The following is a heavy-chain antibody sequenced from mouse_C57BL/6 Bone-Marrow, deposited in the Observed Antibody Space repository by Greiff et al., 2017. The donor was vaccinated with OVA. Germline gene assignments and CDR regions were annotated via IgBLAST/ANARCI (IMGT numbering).Heavy chain of an antibody. CDR3: AREAYYSNFYAMDY. D-gene: IGHD2-5*01. CDR2: IDPSDSYT. V-gene: IGHV1-69*01. J-gene: IGHJ4*01. Sequence: QVQLQQSGAELVMPGASVKLSCKASGYTFTSYWMHWVKQRPGQGLEWIGEIDPSDSYTNYNQKFKGKSTLTVDKSSSTAYMQLSSLTSEDSAVYYCAREAYYSNFYAMDYWGQGTSVTVSS. CDR1: GYTFTSYW.